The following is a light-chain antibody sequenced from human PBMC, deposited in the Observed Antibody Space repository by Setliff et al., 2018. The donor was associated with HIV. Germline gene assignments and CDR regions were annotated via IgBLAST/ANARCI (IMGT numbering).Light chain of an antibody. Sequence: LTQPPSVSGAPGQRVTISCTGSSSNIGASYDVHWYQQFPGTAPKLLIYDNNNRPSGVPDRFSGSKSGTSASLAITGLQAEDEADYYCQSHDSSLSGYVFGTGTKVTVL. CDR2: DNN. CDR1: SSNIGASYD. V-gene: IGLV1-40*01. J-gene: IGLJ1*01. CDR3: QSHDSSLSGYV.